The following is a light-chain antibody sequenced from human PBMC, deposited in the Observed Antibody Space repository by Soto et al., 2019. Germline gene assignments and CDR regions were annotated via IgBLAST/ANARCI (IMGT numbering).Light chain of an antibody. V-gene: IGKV1-5*01. CDR1: QSISNY. Sequence: DIQMTQSPSSLSASVGDRVTITFRASQSISNYLNWYQHKPGKAPKLLLYDVSNLESGVPSRFSGSGSGTEFTLTISSLQSDDFATYFCQQYDSYRTFGQGTKVDIK. CDR3: QQYDSYRT. J-gene: IGKJ1*01. CDR2: DVS.